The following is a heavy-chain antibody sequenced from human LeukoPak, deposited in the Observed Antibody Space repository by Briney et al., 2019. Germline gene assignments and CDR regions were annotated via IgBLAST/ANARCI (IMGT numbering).Heavy chain of an antibody. V-gene: IGHV4-34*01. CDR2: INHSGST. CDR1: GGSFSGYY. D-gene: IGHD6-13*01. J-gene: IGHJ6*02. CDR3: ARAGKLSSSWYVYYYGMDV. Sequence: SETLSLTCAVYGGSFSGYYWSWIRQPPGKGLEWIGEINHSGSTNYNPSLKSRVTISVDTSKNQFSLKLSSVTAADTAVYYCARAGKLSSSWYVYYYGMDVWAKGPRSPSP.